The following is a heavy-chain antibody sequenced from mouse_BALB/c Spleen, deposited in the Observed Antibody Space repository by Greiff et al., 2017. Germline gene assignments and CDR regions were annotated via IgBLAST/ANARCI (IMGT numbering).Heavy chain of an antibody. D-gene: IGHD2-14*01. V-gene: IGHV1S22*01. CDR1: GYTFTSYW. CDR2: IYPGSGST. Sequence: LQQPGSELVRPGASVKLSCKASGYTFTSYWMHWVKQRPGQGLEWIGNIYPGSGSTNYDEKFKSKATLTVDTSSSTAYMQLSSLTSEDSAVYYCTRGGYSYWGQGTTLTVSS. CDR3: TRGGYSY. J-gene: IGHJ2*01.